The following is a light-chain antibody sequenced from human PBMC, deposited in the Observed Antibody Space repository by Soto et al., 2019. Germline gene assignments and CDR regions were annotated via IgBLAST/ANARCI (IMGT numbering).Light chain of an antibody. CDR3: HQYDSSPLT. J-gene: IGKJ4*01. Sequence: EIVLTQSPGTLSLSPGERATPSCRASQSVSSSYFAWYQQKPGQAPRLLIYGASSRATGIPDRFSGSGSGTDFTVTISRLEPEDFAVYYCHQYDSSPLTFGGGTKVEIK. CDR2: GAS. CDR1: QSVSSSY. V-gene: IGKV3-20*01.